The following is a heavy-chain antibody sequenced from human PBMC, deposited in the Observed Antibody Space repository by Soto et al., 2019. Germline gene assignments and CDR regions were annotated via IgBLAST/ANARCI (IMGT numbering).Heavy chain of an antibody. CDR2: ISGSGGST. CDR3: ATPTTRDAFDI. Sequence: GGSLRLSFSASVFTFSSYSMSWVRQAPGKGLEWVSAISGSGGSTYYADSVKGRFTISRDNSKNTLYLQMNSLRAEDTAVYYCATPTTRDAFDIWGQGTMVTVSS. J-gene: IGHJ3*02. V-gene: IGHV3-23*01. CDR1: VFTFSSYS. D-gene: IGHD2-15*01.